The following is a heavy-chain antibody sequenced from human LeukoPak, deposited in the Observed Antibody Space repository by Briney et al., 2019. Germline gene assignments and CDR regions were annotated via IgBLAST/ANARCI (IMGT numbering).Heavy chain of an antibody. CDR3: ARWSYDSSGNRYFDY. CDR1: GYSFTSYW. V-gene: IGHV5-51*01. CDR2: IYPGDSDT. Sequence: GESLKISCKGSGYSFTSYWIGWVRQMPGKGLEWMGIIYPGDSDTRYSPSFQGQVTISADKSISTAYLQWSSLKASDTAMYYRARWSYDSSGNRYFDYWGQGTLVTVSS. D-gene: IGHD3-22*01. J-gene: IGHJ4*02.